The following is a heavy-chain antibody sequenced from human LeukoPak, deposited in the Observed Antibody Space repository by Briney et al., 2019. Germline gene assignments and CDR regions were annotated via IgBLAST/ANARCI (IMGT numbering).Heavy chain of an antibody. CDR1: GFTFSNAW. CDR2: IKSKTDGGTT. CDR3: TTSPWFGELPGGGDYYYYMDV. V-gene: IGHV3-15*01. D-gene: IGHD3-10*01. Sequence: PGGSLRLSCAASGFTFSNAWMSWVRQAPGKGLEWVGRIKSKTDGGTTDYAAPVKGRFTISRDDSKNTLYLQMNSLKTEDTVVYYCTTSPWFGELPGGGDYYYYMDVWGKGTTVTISS. J-gene: IGHJ6*03.